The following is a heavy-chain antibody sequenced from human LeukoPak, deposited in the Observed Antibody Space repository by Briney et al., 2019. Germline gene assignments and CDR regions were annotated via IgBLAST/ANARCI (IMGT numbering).Heavy chain of an antibody. CDR2: IYFSVTS. CDR1: GDSTTIDY. Sequence: PSETPSHTSSVSGDSTTIDYGSCISHPPGRGLWWIGYIYFSVTSNYNPSLKSRVTISADTSKNQVSLTLSSVTAADTAVYYCARHPELYFFDYWGQGTLVTVSS. CDR3: ARHPELYFFDY. J-gene: IGHJ4*02. D-gene: IGHD3-10*01. V-gene: IGHV4-59*08.